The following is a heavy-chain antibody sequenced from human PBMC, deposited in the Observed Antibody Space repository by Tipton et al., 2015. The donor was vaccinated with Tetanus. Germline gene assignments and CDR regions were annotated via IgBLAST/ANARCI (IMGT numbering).Heavy chain of an antibody. CDR2: IYYSGST. Sequence: LRLSCTVSGGSISSYYWSWIRQPPGKGLEWIGYIYYSGSTNYNPSLKSRVTISVDTSKNQFSLKLSSVTAADTAVYYCAREQWLYPYYYYGMDVWGLGTTVTVSS. V-gene: IGHV4-59*01. CDR1: GGSISSYY. D-gene: IGHD6-19*01. CDR3: AREQWLYPYYYYGMDV. J-gene: IGHJ6*02.